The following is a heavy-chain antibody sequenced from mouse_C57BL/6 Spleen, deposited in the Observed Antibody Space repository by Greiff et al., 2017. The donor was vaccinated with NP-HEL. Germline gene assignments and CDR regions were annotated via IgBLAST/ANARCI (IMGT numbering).Heavy chain of an antibody. V-gene: IGHV1-80*01. CDR3: ASGGYYGSRIGDY. CDR2: IYPGDGDT. D-gene: IGHD1-1*01. Sequence: VQLQQSGAELVKPGASVKISCKASGYAFSSYWMNWVKQRPGKGLEWIGQIYPGDGDTNYNGKFKGKATLTADKSSSTAYMQLSSLTSEDSAVYFCASGGYYGSRIGDYWGQGTTLTVSS. CDR1: GYAFSSYW. J-gene: IGHJ2*01.